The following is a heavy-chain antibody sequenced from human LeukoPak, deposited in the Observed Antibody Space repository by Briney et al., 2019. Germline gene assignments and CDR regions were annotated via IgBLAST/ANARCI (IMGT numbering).Heavy chain of an antibody. Sequence: ASVNVSCKASGGTFSSYAISWVRQAPGQGLEWMGGIIPIFGTANYAQKFQGRVTITADESTSTAYMELSSLRSEDTAVYYCAKKTDYDLEFDYWGQGTPVTVSS. D-gene: IGHD4-17*01. CDR2: IIPIFGTA. V-gene: IGHV1-69*01. CDR3: AKKTDYDLEFDY. CDR1: GGTFSSYA. J-gene: IGHJ4*02.